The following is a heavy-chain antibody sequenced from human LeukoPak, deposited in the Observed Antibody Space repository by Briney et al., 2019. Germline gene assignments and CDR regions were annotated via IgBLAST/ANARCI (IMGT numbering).Heavy chain of an antibody. J-gene: IGHJ4*02. D-gene: IGHD3-10*01. Sequence: ETLSLTCAVYGGSFSGYYWSWIRQPPGKGLEWVSAISGSGGSTYYADSVKGRFTISRDNSKNTLYLQMNSLRAEDTAVYYCAKGADYYGSGKVDYWGQGTLVTVSS. V-gene: IGHV3-23*01. CDR1: GGSFSGYY. CDR2: ISGSGGST. CDR3: AKGADYYGSGKVDY.